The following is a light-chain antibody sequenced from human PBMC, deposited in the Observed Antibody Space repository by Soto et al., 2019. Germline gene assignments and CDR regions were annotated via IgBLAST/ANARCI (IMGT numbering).Light chain of an antibody. Sequence: QSALTQPASVSGSPGQSITISCTGTSSDVGGYNHVSWYQHHPGKAPKLMIYEVSNRPSGVSNRFSGSKSGYTASLTISGLQAEDEADYYCSSHTSSGFRVFGTGTKLTVL. CDR2: EVS. V-gene: IGLV2-14*01. J-gene: IGLJ1*01. CDR1: SSDVGGYNH. CDR3: SSHTSSGFRV.